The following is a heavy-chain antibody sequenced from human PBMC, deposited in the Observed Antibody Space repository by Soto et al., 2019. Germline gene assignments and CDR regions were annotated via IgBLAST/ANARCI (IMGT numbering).Heavy chain of an antibody. V-gene: IGHV3-66*01. Sequence: EVQLVESGGGLVQPGGSLRLSCAASGFTVSSNYMSWVRQAPGKGLEWVSVIYSGGSTYYADSVKGRFTISRDDSKNTLFLQMNSLRAEDKAVYYCATAKLLLPWLFDYWGQGTLVTFSS. CDR1: GFTVSSNY. J-gene: IGHJ4*02. CDR2: IYSGGST. CDR3: ATAKLLLPWLFDY. D-gene: IGHD2-15*01.